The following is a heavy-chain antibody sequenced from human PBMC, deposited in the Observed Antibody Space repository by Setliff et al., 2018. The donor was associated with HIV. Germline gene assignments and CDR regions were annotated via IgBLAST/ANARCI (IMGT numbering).Heavy chain of an antibody. CDR3: ARALRLISPARTWDV. Sequence: PGESLKISCAASGFTFDDYGMSWVRQAPGKGLEWVSGINWNGGRTAYADSVKGRFTISRDKAKNSLYLQMNSLRAEDTALYFCARALRLISPARTWDVWGQGTTVTVSS. CDR2: INWNGGRT. J-gene: IGHJ6*02. CDR1: GFTFDDYG. D-gene: IGHD3-16*01. V-gene: IGHV3-20*04.